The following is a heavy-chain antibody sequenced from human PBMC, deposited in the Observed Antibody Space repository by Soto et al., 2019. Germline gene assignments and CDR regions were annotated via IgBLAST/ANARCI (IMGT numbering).Heavy chain of an antibody. CDR2: ISYDGSNK. V-gene: IGHV3-30-3*01. CDR1: GFTFSSYA. CDR3: AGYCSGGSCYST. J-gene: IGHJ5*02. D-gene: IGHD2-15*01. Sequence: QVQLVESGGGVVQPGRSLRLSCAASGFTFSSYAMHWVSQDPGKGLEWVAVISYDGSNKYYADSVKGRFTISRDNSKNTLYLQMNSLRAEDTAVYYCAGYCSGGSCYSTWGQGTLVTVSS.